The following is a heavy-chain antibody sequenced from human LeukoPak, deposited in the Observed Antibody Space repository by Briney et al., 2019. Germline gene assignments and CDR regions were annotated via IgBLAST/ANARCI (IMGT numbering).Heavy chain of an antibody. Sequence: ASVKVSCKASGYTFTNYGISWVRQAPGQGLEWMGWISAYNGNTNYAQKLQGRVTMTTDTSTSTAYTELRSLRSDDTAVYYCARDRGITMIVVGLFDYWGQGTLVTVSS. D-gene: IGHD3-22*01. V-gene: IGHV1-18*01. CDR2: ISAYNGNT. CDR1: GYTFTNYG. J-gene: IGHJ4*02. CDR3: ARDRGITMIVVGLFDY.